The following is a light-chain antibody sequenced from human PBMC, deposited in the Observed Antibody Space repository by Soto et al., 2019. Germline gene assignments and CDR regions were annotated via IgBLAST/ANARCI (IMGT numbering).Light chain of an antibody. CDR3: QQYYNSPIT. Sequence: ELVLTQSPGTLSLSPGESAALSCRASKPVSSNFLAWYQQKPGQAPRLLIYGVSSRASGIPDRFFGSGSGTDFTLTINRLQPEDFEVYYCQQYYNSPITFGQGTRLEIK. V-gene: IGKV3-20*01. J-gene: IGKJ5*01. CDR1: KPVSSNF. CDR2: GVS.